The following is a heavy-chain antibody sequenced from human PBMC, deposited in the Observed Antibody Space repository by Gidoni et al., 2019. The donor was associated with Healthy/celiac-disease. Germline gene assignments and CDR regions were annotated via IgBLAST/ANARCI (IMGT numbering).Heavy chain of an antibody. CDR3: ARISVVVVPAAMKGPYYYYGMDV. Sequence: QVTLKESGPVLVKPTETLTLTCTVSGFSLRNARMGVSWIRQPPGKALEWLAHIFSNDEKSYSTSLKSRLTISKDTSKSQVVLTMTNMDPVDTATYYCARISVVVVPAAMKGPYYYYGMDVWGQGTTVTVSS. D-gene: IGHD2-2*01. CDR1: GFSLRNARMG. J-gene: IGHJ6*02. CDR2: IFSNDEK. V-gene: IGHV2-26*01.